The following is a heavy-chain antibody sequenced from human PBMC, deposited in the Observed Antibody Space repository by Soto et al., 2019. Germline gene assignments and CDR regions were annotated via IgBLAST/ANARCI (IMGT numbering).Heavy chain of an antibody. V-gene: IGHV1-3*01. CDR2: IDAGNGNT. CDR1: GYTFTRNA. D-gene: IGHD3-9*01. J-gene: IGHJ4*02. Sequence: QVQLVQSGAEVKKPGASVILSCKASGYTFTRNAIHWVRQAPGQRLEWIGKIDAGNGNTKYSQKFQGRVTIARDTSASAVYMELNTLGSEDTSIYFCARSETGYSRFDYWGQGTLVTVSS. CDR3: ARSETGYSRFDY.